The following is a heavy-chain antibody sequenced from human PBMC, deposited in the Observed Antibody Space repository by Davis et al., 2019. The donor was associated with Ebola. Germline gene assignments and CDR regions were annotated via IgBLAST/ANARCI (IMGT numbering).Heavy chain of an antibody. CDR3: AKSGLSFGVVKYHYGMDV. D-gene: IGHD3-3*01. V-gene: IGHV3-23*01. CDR2: ISGSGGST. Sequence: GESLKISCTASVITFSSYAMTWVRQAPGQGLEWVSAISGSGGSTYYADSVKGRFTISRDNSKKTLYLQMNSLRAEETAVYYCAKSGLSFGVVKYHYGMDVWGKGTTVTVSS. CDR1: VITFSSYA. J-gene: IGHJ6*04.